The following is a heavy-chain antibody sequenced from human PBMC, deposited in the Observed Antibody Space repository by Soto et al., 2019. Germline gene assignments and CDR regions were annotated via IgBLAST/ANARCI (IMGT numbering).Heavy chain of an antibody. CDR1: GDTFTNYA. V-gene: IGHV1-69*01. J-gene: IGHJ3*02. Sequence: QVQLVQSGAEVKKPGSSVKVSCKASGDTFTNYAINWVRQAPGQGLEWMGGFIPIFDAANYAQNFRGRVTITADESTSTAYMKLSGLRSEDTAMYYCARKAESYGFDIWGQGTLVTVSS. D-gene: IGHD3-10*01. CDR3: ARKAESYGFDI. CDR2: FIPIFDAA.